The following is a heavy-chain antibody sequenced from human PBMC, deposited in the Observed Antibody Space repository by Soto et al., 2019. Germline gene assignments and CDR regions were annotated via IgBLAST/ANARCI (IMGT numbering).Heavy chain of an antibody. Sequence: SVKVSCKASGGTFSSYTLSWVRQAPGQGLEWMGRIIPILGIANYAQKFQGRVTITADKATSTAYMDLSSLRSEDTAVYYCTREIPAAGTNWFDPWGQGTLVTVSS. V-gene: IGHV1-69*04. CDR2: IIPILGIA. J-gene: IGHJ5*02. CDR1: GGTFSSYT. D-gene: IGHD6-13*01. CDR3: TREIPAAGTNWFDP.